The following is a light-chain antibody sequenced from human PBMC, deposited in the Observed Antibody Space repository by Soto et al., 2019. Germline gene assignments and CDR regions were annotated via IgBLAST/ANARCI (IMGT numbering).Light chain of an antibody. V-gene: IGKV3-15*01. CDR2: GAS. Sequence: EIVMTQSPGTLSVSPGERATLSCRASQSDSSNLAWYQQKPGQAPRLLIYGASTRATGIPARFSGSGSGTEFTLTISSLQSEDFAVYYCQQYNNWPRTFGQGTKVEIK. CDR1: QSDSSN. J-gene: IGKJ1*01. CDR3: QQYNNWPRT.